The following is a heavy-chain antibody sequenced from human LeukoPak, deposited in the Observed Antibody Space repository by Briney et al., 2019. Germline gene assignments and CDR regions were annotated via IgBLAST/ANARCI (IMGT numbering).Heavy chain of an antibody. CDR2: ISAYNGNT. CDR1: GYTFTIYG. Sequence: ASVNVSCKASGYTFTIYGISWVRQAPGQGLEWMGWISAYNGNTNYAQKLQGRVTMTTDTSTSTAYMELRSLRSDDTAVYYCARGGYSSSWYNYYYYGMDVWGQGTTVTVSS. J-gene: IGHJ6*02. CDR3: ARGGYSSSWYNYYYYGMDV. D-gene: IGHD6-13*01. V-gene: IGHV1-18*01.